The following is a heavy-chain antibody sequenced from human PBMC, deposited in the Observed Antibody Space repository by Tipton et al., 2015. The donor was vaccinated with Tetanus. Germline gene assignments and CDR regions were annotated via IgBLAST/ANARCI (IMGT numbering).Heavy chain of an antibody. CDR1: GGSITSGTYY. Sequence: TLSLTCTVSGGSITSGTYYWGWIRQPPGKGLEWIGNIYYSGSTYYNSPLKSRVTISLDTSENQFSLKMTSVTAADTAVYYCARQADNWFDPWGQGTLVAVSS. CDR2: IYYSGST. V-gene: IGHV4-39*01. CDR3: ARQADNWFDP. J-gene: IGHJ5*02.